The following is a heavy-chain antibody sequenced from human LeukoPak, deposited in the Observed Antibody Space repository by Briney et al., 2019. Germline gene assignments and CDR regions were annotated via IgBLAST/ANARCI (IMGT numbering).Heavy chain of an antibody. V-gene: IGHV3-23*01. Sequence: GGSLRLSCAASGFTFSSYVMSWVRQAPGKGLEWVSSISGSSGSTYYADSVKGRLTISRDNSKNTLYLQMNSLRADDAAVYYCAKDRGLRHNSDYWGQGTLVTVSS. J-gene: IGHJ4*02. CDR2: ISGSSGST. D-gene: IGHD3-10*01. CDR3: AKDRGLRHNSDY. CDR1: GFTFSSYV.